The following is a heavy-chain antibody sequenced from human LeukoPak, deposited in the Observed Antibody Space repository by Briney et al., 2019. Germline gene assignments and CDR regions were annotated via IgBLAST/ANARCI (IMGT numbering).Heavy chain of an antibody. J-gene: IGHJ5*02. D-gene: IGHD3-3*01. V-gene: IGHV1-18*01. Sequence: ASVKVSCKASGYTFTSYGISWVRQAPGQGLEWMGWISAYNGNTNYAQKLQGRVTMTTDTSTSTAYMELRSLRSDDTAVYYCARAGGITIFGVVYTYNWFDAWGQGTLVTVSS. CDR3: ARAGGITIFGVVYTYNWFDA. CDR1: GYTFTSYG. CDR2: ISAYNGNT.